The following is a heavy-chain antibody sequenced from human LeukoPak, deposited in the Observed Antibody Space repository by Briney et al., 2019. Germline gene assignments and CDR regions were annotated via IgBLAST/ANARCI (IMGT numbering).Heavy chain of an antibody. Sequence: SETLSLTCTVSGGSISSSGYYWSWIRQPPGKGLEWIGYIYYSGSTNYNPSLKSRVTISVDTSKNQFSLKLSSVTAADTAVYYCARGVGATFYYYYMDVWGKGTTVTISS. CDR3: ARGVGATFYYYYMDV. CDR1: GGSISSSGYY. D-gene: IGHD1-26*01. J-gene: IGHJ6*03. V-gene: IGHV4-61*08. CDR2: IYYSGST.